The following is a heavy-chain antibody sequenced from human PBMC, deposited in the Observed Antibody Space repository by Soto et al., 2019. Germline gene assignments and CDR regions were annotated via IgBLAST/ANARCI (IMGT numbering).Heavy chain of an antibody. CDR2: INHSGST. Sequence: PSETLSLTCAVYGGSFSGYYWSWIRQPPGKGLEWIGEINHSGSTNYNPSLKSRITISVDTSKNQFSLKLSSVTAADTAVYYCARGDIAAAGTKDNWFDPWGQGTLVTVSS. CDR1: GGSFSGYY. D-gene: IGHD6-13*01. CDR3: ARGDIAAAGTKDNWFDP. J-gene: IGHJ5*02. V-gene: IGHV4-34*01.